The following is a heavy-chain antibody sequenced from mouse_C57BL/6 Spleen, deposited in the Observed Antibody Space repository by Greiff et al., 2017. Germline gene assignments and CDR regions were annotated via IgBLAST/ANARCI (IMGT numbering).Heavy chain of an antibody. CDR2: ISSGGSYT. V-gene: IGHV5-6*01. D-gene: IGHD1-1*01. Sequence: EVKLVESGGDLVKPGGSLKLSCAASGFTFSSYGMSWVRQTPDKRLEWVATISSGGSYTYYPDSVKGRFTISRDNAKNTLYLQMSSLKSEDTAMYYCARPDYGSSWFAYWGQGTLVTVSA. CDR3: ARPDYGSSWFAY. CDR1: GFTFSSYG. J-gene: IGHJ3*01.